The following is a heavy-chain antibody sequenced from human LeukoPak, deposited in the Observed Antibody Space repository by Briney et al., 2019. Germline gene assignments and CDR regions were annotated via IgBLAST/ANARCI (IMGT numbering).Heavy chain of an antibody. CDR1: GFIFSSYG. Sequence: GGSLSLSCAASGFIFSSYGMHWVRQAPGKGLAGVAFIRYDGSNKYYAESVKGRFTISIDNSKNTLYLQMNSLRAEDTAVYYCAKDDYDSSGYYYKYFDYWGQGTLVTVSS. CDR2: IRYDGSNK. D-gene: IGHD3-22*01. V-gene: IGHV3-30*02. J-gene: IGHJ4*02. CDR3: AKDDYDSSGYYYKYFDY.